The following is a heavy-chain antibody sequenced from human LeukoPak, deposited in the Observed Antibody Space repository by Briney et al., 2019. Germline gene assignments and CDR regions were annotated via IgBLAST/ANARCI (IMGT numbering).Heavy chain of an antibody. CDR1: GGSFSAYY. CDR2: INHSGTT. Sequence: SETLSLTCAVYGGSFSAYYWSWLRQPPGKGLEWIGEINHSGTTNYNPSLKSLVTIPVDTSKNQFSLKVSSVTAADTAVYYCARGWKDPRYSGSYWFDPWGQGTLVTVSS. CDR3: ARGWKDPRYSGSYWFDP. D-gene: IGHD1-26*01. J-gene: IGHJ5*02. V-gene: IGHV4-34*01.